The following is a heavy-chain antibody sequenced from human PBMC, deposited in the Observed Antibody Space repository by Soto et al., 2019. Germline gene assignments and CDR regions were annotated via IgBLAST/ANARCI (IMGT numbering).Heavy chain of an antibody. Sequence: GGSLRLSCAASGFIFENFGMSWVRQAPGKGLEWISSISGSGFKKYYADSVKGRFTIARDNSKSTVYLELNTLSAEDTAVYHCAKNQGVELVPLATVDWFDPWGQGSVVTVSS. D-gene: IGHD1-26*01. V-gene: IGHV3-23*01. CDR1: GFIFENFG. J-gene: IGHJ5*02. CDR2: ISGSGFKK. CDR3: AKNQGVELVPLATVDWFDP.